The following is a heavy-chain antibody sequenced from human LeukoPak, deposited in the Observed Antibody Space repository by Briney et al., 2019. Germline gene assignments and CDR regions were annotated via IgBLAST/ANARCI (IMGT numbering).Heavy chain of an antibody. J-gene: IGHJ3*02. CDR3: ARESGFRGDAFDI. V-gene: IGHV3-48*04. Sequence: GGSLRLSCAASGFTLSTYSMNWVRQAPGKGLEWVSYISSSGSTIYYADSVKGRFTISRDNAKNSLYLQMNSLRAEDTAVYYCARESGFRGDAFDIWGQGTMVTVSS. CDR2: ISSSGSTI. D-gene: IGHD3-10*01. CDR1: GFTLSTYS.